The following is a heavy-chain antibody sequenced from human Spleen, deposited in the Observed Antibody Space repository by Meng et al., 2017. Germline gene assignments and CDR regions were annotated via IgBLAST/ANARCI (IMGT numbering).Heavy chain of an antibody. V-gene: IGHV4-31*02. D-gene: IGHD3-22*01. J-gene: IGHJ4*02. Sequence: QVQLQESGPGLVKPSQTLSLTCSVSGASISSGDYYWSWIRQPPGKGLECIGYIYYSGSAYYNPSLKSRVSISVDTSKNQFSLKLSSVTDADTAVFYCARNYYDSTGYNYFDNWGQGTLVTVSS. CDR3: ARNYYDSTGYNYFDN. CDR2: IYYSGSA. CDR1: GASISSGDYY.